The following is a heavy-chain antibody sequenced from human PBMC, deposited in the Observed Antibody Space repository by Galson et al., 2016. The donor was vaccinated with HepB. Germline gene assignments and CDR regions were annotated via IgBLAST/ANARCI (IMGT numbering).Heavy chain of an antibody. Sequence: SETLSLTCTVSGGSIRNYYWSWTRQPPGKGLEWIAYIYYSGTTNYNPSLKSRVTMSVDTSKDQFSLKLSSVTAADSAIYYCARGPNNYDYWGQGTLVTVSS. CDR2: IYYSGTT. CDR3: ARGPNNYDY. J-gene: IGHJ4*02. CDR1: GGSIRNYY. V-gene: IGHV4-59*01.